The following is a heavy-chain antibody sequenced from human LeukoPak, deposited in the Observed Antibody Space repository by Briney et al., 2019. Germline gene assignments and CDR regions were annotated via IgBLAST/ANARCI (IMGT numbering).Heavy chain of an antibody. CDR2: IYYTGSS. CDR3: TRAASSGPLFTYHMDV. J-gene: IGHJ6*03. D-gene: IGHD3-22*01. V-gene: IGHV4-39*07. Sequence: SETLSLTCSVSGGSIRSSDDYWGFVRQTPGKGLEWMGSIYYTGSSHYNPSLKSRATISVDTSKNQFSLKLTPVTAADTAVYYCTRAASSGPLFTYHMDVWGKGTTVTVSS. CDR1: GGSIRSSDDY.